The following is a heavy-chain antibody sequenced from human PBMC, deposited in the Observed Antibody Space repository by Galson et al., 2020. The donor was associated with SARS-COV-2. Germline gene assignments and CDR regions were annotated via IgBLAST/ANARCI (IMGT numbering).Heavy chain of an antibody. CDR2: IRSKVRGGTT. D-gene: IGHD1-26*01. V-gene: IGHV3-15*01. J-gene: IGHJ4*02. CDR3: TTEFLGWEPRSYYRDIC. Sequence: GESLKLSCIASGFTFSNAWMNWIRQTPGKGLEWVGRIRSKVRGGTTEYAAPVEGRFTISRDDSTSTLYLQMNSLKTEDTAVYYCTTEFLGWEPRSYYRDICWGQGTLVTVSS. CDR1: GFTFSNAW.